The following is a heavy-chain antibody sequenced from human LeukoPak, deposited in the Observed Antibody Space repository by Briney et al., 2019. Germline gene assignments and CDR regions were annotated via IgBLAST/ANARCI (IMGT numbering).Heavy chain of an antibody. CDR2: IYYSGST. J-gene: IGHJ4*02. CDR3: APLGYCSGGSCYLGPVDY. D-gene: IGHD2-15*01. Sequence: SETLSLTCTVSGGSISSSIYYWGWIRQPPRKGLEWSGSIYYSGSTYYNPSLKSRVTISVDTSKNQFSLKLSSVTAADTAVYYCAPLGYCSGGSCYLGPVDYWGQGTLVTVSS. V-gene: IGHV4-39*01. CDR1: GGSISSSIYY.